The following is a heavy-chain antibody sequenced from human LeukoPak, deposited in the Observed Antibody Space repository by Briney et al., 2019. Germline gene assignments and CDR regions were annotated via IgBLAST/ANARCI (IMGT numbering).Heavy chain of an antibody. Sequence: GESLKISCKGSGYRFTSYWIGWVRQMPGKGLEWMGIIYPGDSDTRYSPSFQGQVTISADKSISTAYLQWSSLKASDTAMYYCARRVAVADTGFDYWGQGTLVTVSS. V-gene: IGHV5-51*01. CDR3: ARRVAVADTGFDY. J-gene: IGHJ4*02. CDR1: GYRFTSYW. D-gene: IGHD6-19*01. CDR2: IYPGDSDT.